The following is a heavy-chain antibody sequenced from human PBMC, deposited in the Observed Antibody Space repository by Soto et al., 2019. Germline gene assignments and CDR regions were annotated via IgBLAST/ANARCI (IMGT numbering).Heavy chain of an antibody. J-gene: IGHJ4*02. D-gene: IGHD6-13*01. V-gene: IGHV3-48*03. Sequence: EVKLVESGGGSGQPGGSLRLSCVASGYTFNSHEMNWIRQTPGKGLEWISSISGSGTTKYAASVKGRFTISRDNAHKSIYLEMNSLRVEDTGVYYCARGGIHWGQGALVTVSS. CDR2: ISGSGTT. CDR3: ARGGIH. CDR1: GYTFNSHE.